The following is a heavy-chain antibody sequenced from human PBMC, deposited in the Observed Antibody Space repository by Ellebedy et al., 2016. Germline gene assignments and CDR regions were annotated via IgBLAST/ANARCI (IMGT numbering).Heavy chain of an antibody. CDR2: MRGDGAKT. CDR3: RQGHYANY. D-gene: IGHD4-17*01. V-gene: IGHV3-23*01. J-gene: IGHJ4*02. Sequence: GESLKISCVASGFAFRNFFMGWVRQAPGKGLEWVSTMRGDGAKTHLADSVKGRFTMSRDIPKNTVYLQMNRLRAEDTAVYYCRQGHYANYWGQGTLVTVSS. CDR1: GFAFRNFF.